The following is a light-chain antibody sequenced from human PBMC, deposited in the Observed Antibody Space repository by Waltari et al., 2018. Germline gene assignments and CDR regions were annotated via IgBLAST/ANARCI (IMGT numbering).Light chain of an antibody. CDR2: EVL. CDR1: YSNVGSYDL. Sequence: HSAITHPASVSGSLGQSVRISCSGTYSNVGSYDLVSWYQQRPSEAPKLLMYEVLKRPSGISNRFSGSKSGNAASLTISARQPEDEGTYYCCSYASSSPRLIFGGGTELSVL. V-gene: IGLV2-23*02. J-gene: IGLJ2*01. CDR3: CSYASSSPRLI.